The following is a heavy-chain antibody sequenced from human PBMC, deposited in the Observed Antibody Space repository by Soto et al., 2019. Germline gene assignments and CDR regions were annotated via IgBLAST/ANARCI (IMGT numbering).Heavy chain of an antibody. V-gene: IGHV1-24*01. Sequence: ASVEVSCKVSGYTLTELSMHCVRQAPGKVLEWMGGFDPEDGESIYAQKFQGRVTMTEDTSTDTAYMELSSLRSEDTAVYYCATKEGLYCSGGSCYYQTSGWFDPWGQGTLVTVSS. CDR3: ATKEGLYCSGGSCYYQTSGWFDP. CDR2: FDPEDGES. D-gene: IGHD2-15*01. J-gene: IGHJ5*02. CDR1: GYTLTELS.